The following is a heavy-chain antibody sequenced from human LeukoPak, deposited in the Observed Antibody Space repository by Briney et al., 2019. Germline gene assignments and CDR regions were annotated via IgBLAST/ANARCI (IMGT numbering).Heavy chain of an antibody. J-gene: IGHJ4*02. CDR3: ARHVSADFWTPRKHYFDY. Sequence: SETLSLTCAVYGGSFSGYYRSWIRQPPGKGLEWIREINHSGSTNYNPSLKSRVTISVDTSKNQFSLKLSSVTAADTAVYYCARHVSADFWTPRKHYFDYWGQGTLVTVSS. CDR1: GGSFSGYY. D-gene: IGHD3/OR15-3a*01. V-gene: IGHV4-34*01. CDR2: INHSGST.